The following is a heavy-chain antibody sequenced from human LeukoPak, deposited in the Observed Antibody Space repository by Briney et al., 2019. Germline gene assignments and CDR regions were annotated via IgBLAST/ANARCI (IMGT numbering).Heavy chain of an antibody. V-gene: IGHV4-39*01. D-gene: IGHD5-12*01. Sequence: SETLSLTCTVSGGSISSSSYYWGWIRQPPGKGLEWIGSIYYSGSTYYNPSLKSRVTISVDTSKNQFSLKLSSVTAADTAVYYCARLRGYSGYDPPTYWGQGTLVTVSS. CDR1: GGSISSSSYY. J-gene: IGHJ4*02. CDR2: IYYSGST. CDR3: ARLRGYSGYDPPTY.